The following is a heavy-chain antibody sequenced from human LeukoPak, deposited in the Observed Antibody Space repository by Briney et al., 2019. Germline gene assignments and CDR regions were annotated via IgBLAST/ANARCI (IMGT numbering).Heavy chain of an antibody. J-gene: IGHJ5*02. Sequence: GGSLRLSCAASGFTFSDYYMSWIRQAPGKGLEWVSYISGSGSTIYYADSVKGRFTISRDNAKNSLYLQMNSLRAEDTAVYYCARARGSSWYVWFDPWGQGTLVTVSS. CDR3: ARARGSSWYVWFDP. D-gene: IGHD6-13*01. CDR2: ISGSGSTI. CDR1: GFTFSDYY. V-gene: IGHV3-11*01.